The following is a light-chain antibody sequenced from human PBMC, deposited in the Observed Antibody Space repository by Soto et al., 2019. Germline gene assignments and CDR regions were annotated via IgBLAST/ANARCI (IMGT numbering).Light chain of an antibody. J-gene: IGKJ2*01. CDR3: QQLNSYWYT. CDR1: QGISTY. CDR2: GAS. Sequence: DIQLTQSPSFLSASVGDRVTITCRASQGISTYLAWYQQKPVKAPKLLIYGASTLQSWVPSRFSGSGSGTEFTLTISSLQPADFRTDYCQQLNSYWYTFGQGTKLEI. V-gene: IGKV1-9*01.